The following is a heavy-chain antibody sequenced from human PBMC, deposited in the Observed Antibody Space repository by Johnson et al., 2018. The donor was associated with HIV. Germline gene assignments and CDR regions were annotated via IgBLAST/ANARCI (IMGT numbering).Heavy chain of an antibody. V-gene: IGHV3-53*01. CDR2: IYSGGNA. J-gene: IGHJ3*02. Sequence: GLIQPGGSLRLSCAASGFSVTTDYMNWVRQAPGNGLEWVSLIYSGGNAAYADSVKGRFTITRDNSKNTLYLQMNSLRVEDTAVYYCARAWNDAFDIWGQGTLVTVSS. D-gene: IGHD1-1*01. CDR1: GFSVTTDY. CDR3: ARAWNDAFDI.